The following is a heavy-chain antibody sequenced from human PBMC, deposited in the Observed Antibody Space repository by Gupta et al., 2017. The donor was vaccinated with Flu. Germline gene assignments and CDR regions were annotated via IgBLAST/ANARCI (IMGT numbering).Heavy chain of an antibody. V-gene: IGHV3-23*01. Sequence: EVQLLESGGGLVQPGGSLRLSCSASGFTFSSYAMSWVRQAPGKGLEWVSAISGSGGSTYYADSVKGRFTISRDNAKNTLYLQMNSMRAEDTAVYYCANTVAQSWADYWGQGTLVTVSS. D-gene: IGHD6-19*01. J-gene: IGHJ4*02. CDR1: GFTFSSYA. CDR2: ISGSGGST. CDR3: ANTVAQSWADY.